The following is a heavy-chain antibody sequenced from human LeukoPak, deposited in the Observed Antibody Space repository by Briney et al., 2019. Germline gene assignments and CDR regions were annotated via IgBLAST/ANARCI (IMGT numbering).Heavy chain of an antibody. J-gene: IGHJ4*02. V-gene: IGHV4-59*01. CDR2: IYYSGST. CDR3: ARSSSSGDFDY. D-gene: IGHD6-13*01. CDR1: GGSIGSYY. Sequence: PSETLSLTCTVSGGSIGSYYWGWIRQPPGKGLEWIGYIYYSGSTNYNPSLKSRVTISVDTSKNQFSLKLSSVTAADTAVYYCARSSSSGDFDYWGQGTLVTVSS.